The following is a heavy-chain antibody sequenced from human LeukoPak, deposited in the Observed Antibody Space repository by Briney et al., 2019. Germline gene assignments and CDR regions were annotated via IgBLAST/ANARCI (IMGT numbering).Heavy chain of an antibody. V-gene: IGHV3-30-3*01. Sequence: PGGSLRLSCAASGFTFSSYAMHWVRQAPGKGLEWVAVISYDGSNKYYADSVKGRFTISRDNSKNTLYLQMNSLRAEDTAVYYCARDAGLESYFDYWGQGTLVTVSS. J-gene: IGHJ4*02. CDR3: ARDAGLESYFDY. CDR1: GFTFSSYA. CDR2: ISYDGSNK.